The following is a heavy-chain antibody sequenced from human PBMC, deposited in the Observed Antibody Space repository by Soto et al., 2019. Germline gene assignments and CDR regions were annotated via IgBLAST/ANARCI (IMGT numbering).Heavy chain of an antibody. CDR3: ARSPPSSYYGGSGTFDY. CDR2: AYHSGST. CDR1: GGFTSTNNW. Sequence: QLQLQESGPGLVRPSGTLSLTCAVSGGFTSTNNWWSWVRQPPGKGLEWIGDAYHSGSTEYNPSLKSGVSISVDKSKNPISLKLTSATAPDTAVYYCARSPPSSYYGGSGTFDYWGQGTLVTVSS. D-gene: IGHD3-10*01. J-gene: IGHJ4*02. V-gene: IGHV4-4*02.